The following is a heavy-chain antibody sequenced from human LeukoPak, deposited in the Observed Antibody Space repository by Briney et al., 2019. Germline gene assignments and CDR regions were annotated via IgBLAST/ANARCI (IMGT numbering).Heavy chain of an antibody. CDR1: GFIVSSTY. Sequence: GGSLRLSCAASGFIVSSTYMSWARQAPGKGLEWVSLTYSGDRATYADSVKGRFTVSSDNLQNAVYPQMNSLKAEDTAVYYCARGDYSPNPPYYYYFMDVWAKGTTVTVSS. D-gene: IGHD4-11*01. CDR3: ARGDYSPNPPYYYYFMDV. CDR2: TYSGDRA. V-gene: IGHV3-53*01. J-gene: IGHJ6*03.